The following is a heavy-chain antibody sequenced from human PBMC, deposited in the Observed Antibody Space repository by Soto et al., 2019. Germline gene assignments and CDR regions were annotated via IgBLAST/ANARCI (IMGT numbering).Heavy chain of an antibody. V-gene: IGHV3-23*01. Sequence: GGSLRLSCAASGFTFSSYAMSWVRQAPGKGLEWVSAISGSGGSTYYADSVKGRFTISRDNSKNTLYLQMNSLRAEDTAVYYCAKDSHDIVLMVYAIAFDIWGQGTMVTVSS. CDR3: AKDSHDIVLMVYAIAFDI. CDR1: GFTFSSYA. J-gene: IGHJ3*02. D-gene: IGHD2-8*01. CDR2: ISGSGGST.